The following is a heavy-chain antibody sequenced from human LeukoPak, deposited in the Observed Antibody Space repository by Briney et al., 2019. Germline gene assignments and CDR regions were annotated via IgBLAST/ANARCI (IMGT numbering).Heavy chain of an antibody. Sequence: SENLSLTCTVSGGPINSENIYWGWIRQPPGKGLEWIGTIYYSWSTYYNPSLKSRVTMSVDTSKNQFSLKLTSVTAADTTVYYCARDFISWSHYKGNRFDPWGQGSLVTVSS. D-gene: IGHD6-13*01. CDR2: IYYSWST. CDR1: GGPINSENIY. J-gene: IGHJ5*02. V-gene: IGHV4-39*02. CDR3: ARDFISWSHYKGNRFDP.